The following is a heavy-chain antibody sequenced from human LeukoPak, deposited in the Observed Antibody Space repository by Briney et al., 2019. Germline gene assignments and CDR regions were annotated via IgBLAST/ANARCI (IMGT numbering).Heavy chain of an antibody. D-gene: IGHD1-26*01. Sequence: GTLRLSCAASGFTFSLYGMSWVRQAPGKGLEWVGRTRNKANSYTTEYAASVKGRFTISRDDSKNSVHLQMNSLKTEDTAVYYCVGGSLGLFDYWGQGTLVTVSS. CDR2: TRNKANSYTT. CDR1: GFTFSLYG. V-gene: IGHV3-72*01. CDR3: VGGSLGLFDY. J-gene: IGHJ4*02.